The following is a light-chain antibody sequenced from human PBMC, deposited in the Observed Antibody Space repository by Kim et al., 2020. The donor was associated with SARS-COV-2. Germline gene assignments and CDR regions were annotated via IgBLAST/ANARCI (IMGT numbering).Light chain of an antibody. CDR1: KLGDKY. V-gene: IGLV3-1*01. CDR2: QDS. J-gene: IGLJ2*01. CDR3: QAWDSSTVV. Sequence: MSPGQTASITCSGDKLGDKYTCWYQQKPGQSPVLVIYQDSKRPSGIPERFSGSNSGNTATLTISGTQAMDEADYYCQAWDSSTVVFGGGNQLTVL.